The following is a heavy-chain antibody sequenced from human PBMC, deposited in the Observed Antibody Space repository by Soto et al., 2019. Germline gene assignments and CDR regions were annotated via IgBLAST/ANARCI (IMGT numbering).Heavy chain of an antibody. D-gene: IGHD2-15*01. CDR2: INSDGSST. CDR3: ASTVVTGY. V-gene: IGHV3-74*01. CDR1: GFTFSSDW. J-gene: IGHJ4*02. Sequence: EVQLVESGGGLVQPGGSLRLSCAVSGFTFSSDWMHWVRQAPGKGLVWVSRINSDGSSTSYADSVKGRFTNSRDNAKNKLYLQMTSLRAEDTAVYYCASTVVTGYWGQGTLVTVSS.